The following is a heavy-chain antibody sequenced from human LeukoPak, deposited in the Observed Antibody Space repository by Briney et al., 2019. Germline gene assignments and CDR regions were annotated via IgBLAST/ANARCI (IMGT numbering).Heavy chain of an antibody. J-gene: IGHJ6*04. Sequence: GGSLRLSCAASGFIFNSHSMNWVRQAPGKGLEWVSSISSTSSYIYYADSVKGRFTISRDNAKSSLFLQMNSLRAEDTAVYFCAKSTRAVMAMMDVWGKGTTVTVSS. D-gene: IGHD3-16*01. V-gene: IGHV3-21*01. CDR2: ISSTSSYI. CDR3: AKSTRAVMAMMDV. CDR1: GFIFNSHS.